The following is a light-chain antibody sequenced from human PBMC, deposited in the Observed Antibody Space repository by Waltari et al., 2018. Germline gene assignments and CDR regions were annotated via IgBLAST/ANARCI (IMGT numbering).Light chain of an antibody. CDR3: QSYDSGLNGLF. CDR1: SYNIGSTYN. J-gene: IGLJ2*01. CDR2: DDS. V-gene: IGLV1-40*01. Sequence: QSVLTQPPSVSGAPGQRVTISCTGSSYNIGSTYNVHGYQQVPGRAPKLLIYDDSPRPSGVPDRFSGSNSGTSASLAITGLQAEDEAEYFCQSYDSGLNGLFFGGGTKVTVL.